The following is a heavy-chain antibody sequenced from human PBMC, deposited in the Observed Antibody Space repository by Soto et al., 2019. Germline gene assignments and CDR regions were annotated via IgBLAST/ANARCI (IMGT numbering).Heavy chain of an antibody. CDR2: TYYTADT. V-gene: IGHV4-59*12. CDR3: ARGNCSSPNCYSFSGYYGMDV. Sequence: ASETLSLTCTVSGVPIRSYFWSWIRQPPGKGLDWIGSTYYTADTKYSPSLESRATISADPSKKQFSLKLTSVTAADTALYYCARGNCSSPNCYSFSGYYGMDVWGQGTTVTVSS. J-gene: IGHJ6*02. CDR1: GVPIRSYF. D-gene: IGHD2-2*01.